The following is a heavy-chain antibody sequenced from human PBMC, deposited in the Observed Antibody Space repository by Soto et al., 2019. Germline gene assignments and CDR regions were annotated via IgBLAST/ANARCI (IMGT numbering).Heavy chain of an antibody. CDR1: GYTFTTYY. Sequence: QGQLVQSGAEVKKPGASVKVSCKASGYTFTTYYIHWMRQAHGQGLEWMGMFNPYTGGTRYAHKFQGRVTMTGDTSTSTGYMELSRLRSDDTAVYYCARLWGEIGPAFDPWGQGTLVTVSS. J-gene: IGHJ5*02. D-gene: IGHD1-26*01. V-gene: IGHV1-46*01. CDR2: FNPYTGGT. CDR3: ARLWGEIGPAFDP.